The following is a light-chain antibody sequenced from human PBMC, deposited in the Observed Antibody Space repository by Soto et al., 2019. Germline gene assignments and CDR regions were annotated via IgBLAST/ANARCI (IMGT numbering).Light chain of an antibody. CDR3: QQFGCSSWT. CDR1: QSVSSSF. J-gene: IGKJ1*01. Sequence: EIVLTQSPGTLSLSPGERATLSCRASQSVSSSFLAWYQQKPGQAPRLLIYGASDRATGIPDRFRGSGSGTDFTLTITRLEPEDFAVYYCQQFGCSSWTFGQGTKVDIK. V-gene: IGKV3-20*01. CDR2: GAS.